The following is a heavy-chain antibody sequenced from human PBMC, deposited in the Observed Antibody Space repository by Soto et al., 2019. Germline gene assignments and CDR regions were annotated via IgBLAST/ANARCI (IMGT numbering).Heavy chain of an antibody. CDR2: IYHSGST. D-gene: IGHD3-10*02. CDR1: GGSISSSNW. V-gene: IGHV4-4*02. Sequence: QVQLQESGPGLVKPSGTLSLTCAVSGGSISSSNWWSWVRQPPGKGLEWIGEIYHSGSTNYNPSLQSLVPISVDKSKNQFSLKLSSVTAADTAVYYCASVRGGYYYAMDVWGQGTTVTVSS. CDR3: ASVRGGYYYAMDV. J-gene: IGHJ6*02.